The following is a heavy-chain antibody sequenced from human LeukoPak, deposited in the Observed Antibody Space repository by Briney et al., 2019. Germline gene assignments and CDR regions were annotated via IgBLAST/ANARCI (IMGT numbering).Heavy chain of an antibody. V-gene: IGHV1-18*01. CDR1: GYTFTSYG. J-gene: IGHJ5*02. CDR3: ARGVPPYLGYCSSTSCFQFDP. Sequence: VSVKVSCKASGYTFTSYGISWVRRAPGQGLEWMGWISAYNGNTNYAQKLQGRVTMTTDTSTSTAYMELRSLRSDDTAVYYCARGVPPYLGYCSSTSCFQFDPWRQGTLVTVSS. D-gene: IGHD2-2*01. CDR2: ISAYNGNT.